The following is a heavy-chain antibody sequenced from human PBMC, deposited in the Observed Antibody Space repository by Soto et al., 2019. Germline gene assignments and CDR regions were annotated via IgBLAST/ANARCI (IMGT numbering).Heavy chain of an antibody. Sequence: EVQLVESGGGLVQPGGSLRLSCAASGFTFSNYWMHWVRQAPGKGLMRVSRINTDGSRTTYADSVQGRFAISRDNAKNTLYLQMNSLRAEDTAVYYCARVKSGSYDWFDPWGQGTLVTVSS. CDR2: INTDGSRT. CDR3: ARVKSGSYDWFDP. CDR1: GFTFSNYW. V-gene: IGHV3-74*01. D-gene: IGHD3-10*01. J-gene: IGHJ5*02.